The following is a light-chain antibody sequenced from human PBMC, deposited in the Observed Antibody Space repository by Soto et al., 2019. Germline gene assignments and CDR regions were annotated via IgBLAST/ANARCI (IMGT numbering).Light chain of an antibody. V-gene: IGKV1-33*01. CDR2: DAS. CDR3: QQYDNLLLCT. Sequence: DIQMTQSPSSLSASVGDRVTITCQASQDIINYLNCYQQKPGKAPKLLIYDASNLETGVPSRFSGSGSGTDFTFTISSLQPEDIATYYCQQYDNLLLCTFGPGTKVDI. CDR1: QDIINY. J-gene: IGKJ3*01.